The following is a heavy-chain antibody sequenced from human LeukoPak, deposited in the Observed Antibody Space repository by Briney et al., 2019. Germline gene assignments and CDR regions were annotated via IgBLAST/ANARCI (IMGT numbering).Heavy chain of an antibody. CDR2: IYYSGST. CDR1: GGSISSGGYY. CDR3: ARAGYDSSGYSTYYFDY. V-gene: IGHV4-31*03. J-gene: IGHJ4*02. D-gene: IGHD3-22*01. Sequence: SETLSLTCTVSGGSISSGGYYWSWIRQHPGKGLEWIGYIYYSGSTYYNPSLKSRVTISIDTSKNQFSLKLSSVTAADTAVYYCARAGYDSSGYSTYYFDYWGQGTLVTVSS.